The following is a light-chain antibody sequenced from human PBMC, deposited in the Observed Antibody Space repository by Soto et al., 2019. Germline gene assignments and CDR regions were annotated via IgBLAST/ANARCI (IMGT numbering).Light chain of an antibody. CDR1: QTFGKD. CDR3: QHYNSYSEA. Sequence: IVLTQSPATLSLSPGERASLSCRASQTFGKDLAWYQVRPGQAPRLLIFDASTRATGVPPRFSGSRSGSDFTLTISSLDPEDFATYYCQHYNSYSEAFGQGTKVELK. CDR2: DAS. V-gene: IGKV3-11*01. J-gene: IGKJ1*01.